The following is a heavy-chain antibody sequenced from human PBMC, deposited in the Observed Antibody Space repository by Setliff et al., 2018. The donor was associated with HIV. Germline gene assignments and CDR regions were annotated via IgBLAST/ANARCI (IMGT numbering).Heavy chain of an antibody. Sequence: LSLTCEVSGFSISSDFYWGWIRQPPGGGLEWIGSMDHSGNAYYNPSLKSRVTMSVVTSKNQFSLKLSSVTAADTAVYYCVRQGGTISFDYWGQGTLVTVSS. CDR2: MDHSGNA. V-gene: IGHV4-38-2*01. CDR1: GFSISSDFY. CDR3: VRQGGTISFDY. J-gene: IGHJ4*02. D-gene: IGHD2-2*01.